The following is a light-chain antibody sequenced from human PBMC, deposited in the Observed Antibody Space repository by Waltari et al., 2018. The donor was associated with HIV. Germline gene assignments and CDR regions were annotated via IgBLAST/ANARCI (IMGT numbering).Light chain of an antibody. CDR2: EVT. CDR3: SSYGDNIRVL. Sequence: QSALTQPPSASGSLGQSVTISCTGSSSDIGAYDSVSWFQQHPHSAPKLLLYEVTKRPSGVPGRFSGSTSGDTAFLSVSGPQPDDSAAYFCSSYGDNIRVLFGGGTNLTVL. CDR1: SSDIGAYDS. J-gene: IGLJ2*01. V-gene: IGLV2-8*01.